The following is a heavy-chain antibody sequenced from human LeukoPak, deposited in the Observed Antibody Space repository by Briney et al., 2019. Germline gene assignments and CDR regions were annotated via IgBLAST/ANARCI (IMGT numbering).Heavy chain of an antibody. CDR3: VRDGEGVAISVNFWFDP. V-gene: IGHV1-24*01. Sequence: GASVKVSCKVSGCTLTELSMHWVRQAPGKGLEWMGGFDPEDGETIYAQKFQGRVTMTRDTSISTAYMELRSLTSEDTAIYYCVRDGEGVAISVNFWFDPWGQGTLVTVSS. D-gene: IGHD3-10*01. CDR1: GCTLTELS. J-gene: IGHJ5*02. CDR2: FDPEDGET.